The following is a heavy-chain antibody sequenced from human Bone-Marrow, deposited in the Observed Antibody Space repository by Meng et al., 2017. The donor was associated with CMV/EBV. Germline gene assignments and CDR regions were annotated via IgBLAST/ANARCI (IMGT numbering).Heavy chain of an antibody. V-gene: IGHV4-39*07. CDR3: AREGRFGATYPGNY. D-gene: IGHD4/OR15-4a*01. Sequence: SETLSLTCTLSDDSTRSSNYYWGWIRQPPGKGLEWIATIYYAGGKQYNPSLQSRVTISVDTSKRQILLKLSSVTAADTAMYYCAREGRFGATYPGNYWGQGTLVTVSS. J-gene: IGHJ4*02. CDR2: IYYAGGK. CDR1: DDSTRSSNYY.